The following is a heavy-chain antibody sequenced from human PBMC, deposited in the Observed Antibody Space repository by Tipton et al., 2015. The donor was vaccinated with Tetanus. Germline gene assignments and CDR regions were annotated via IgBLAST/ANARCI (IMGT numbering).Heavy chain of an antibody. CDR1: GFMFSNYE. V-gene: IGHV3-48*03. CDR2: IGRSGSSI. J-gene: IGHJ6*02. D-gene: IGHD2-21*01. Sequence: SLRLSCATSGFMFSNYEMNWVRQAPGKGLEWVSYIGRSGSSIKYADSVNGRFTISRDNAKNSLYLHMRSLRAEDAGVYYCASGTGRDDYGGRYFGMDVWGQGTTVTVPS. CDR3: ASGTGRDDYGGRYFGMDV.